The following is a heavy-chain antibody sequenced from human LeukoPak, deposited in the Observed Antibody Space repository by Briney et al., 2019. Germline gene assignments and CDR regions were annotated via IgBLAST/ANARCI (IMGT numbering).Heavy chain of an antibody. Sequence: ASVKVSCKASGYTFTGYYMHWGRQAPGQWLEWMEWINPNSGGTNYAQKFQGRVTMTRDTSISTAYMELSRLRSDDTAVYYCARVMYNWNDDFDYWGQGTLVTVSS. V-gene: IGHV1-2*02. D-gene: IGHD1-1*01. CDR1: GYTFTGYY. J-gene: IGHJ4*02. CDR2: INPNSGGT. CDR3: ARVMYNWNDDFDY.